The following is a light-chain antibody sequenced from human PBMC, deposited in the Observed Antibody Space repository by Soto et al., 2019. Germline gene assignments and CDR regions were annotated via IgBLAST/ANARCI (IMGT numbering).Light chain of an antibody. CDR1: SFNIGNSY. CDR3: GTWDSSLSAAV. Sequence: QSVLTQPPSVSAAPGQKVTISCSGSSFNIGNSYVSWYQQLPGTAPKLLIYDNNKRPSGIPDRFSGSKSGTSATLGITGLQTGDEADYYCGTWDSSLSAAVFGGGTQADRP. CDR2: DNN. J-gene: IGLJ7*01. V-gene: IGLV1-51*01.